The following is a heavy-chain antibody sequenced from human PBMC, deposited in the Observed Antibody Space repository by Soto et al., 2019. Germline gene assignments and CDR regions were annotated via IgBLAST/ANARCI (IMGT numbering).Heavy chain of an antibody. V-gene: IGHV1-3*01. CDR2: INAGNGNT. D-gene: IGHD3-22*01. J-gene: IGHJ5*02. CDR1: GYTFTSYA. CDR3: ARERRFGVVVVIGGFDP. Sequence: QVQLVQSGAEVKKPGASVKVSCKASGYTFTSYAMHWVRQAPGQRLEWMGWINAGNGNTKYSQKFQGRVTITRDTSASTAYMELSSLRSEDTAVYYCARERRFGVVVVIGGFDPWGQGTLVTVSS.